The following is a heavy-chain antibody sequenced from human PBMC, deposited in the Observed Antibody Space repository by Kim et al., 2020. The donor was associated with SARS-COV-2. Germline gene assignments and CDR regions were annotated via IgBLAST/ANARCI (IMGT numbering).Heavy chain of an antibody. J-gene: IGHJ4*02. D-gene: IGHD1-26*01. V-gene: IGHV3-23*01. CDR1: GFTFSSSA. CDR2: ISGGADST. CDR3: ATAERIIMGYFDY. Sequence: GGSLRLSCAVSGFTFSSSAMSWVRQAPGKGLEWVSSISGGADSTFYADSVKGRFTISRDNSRNTLSLHMNNLRAEDTAVYYCATAERIIMGYFDYWGQGTLVTVSP.